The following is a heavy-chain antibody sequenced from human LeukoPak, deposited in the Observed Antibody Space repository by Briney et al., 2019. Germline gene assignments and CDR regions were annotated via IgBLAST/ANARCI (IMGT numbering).Heavy chain of an antibody. CDR2: ISDSGNTI. V-gene: IGHV3-48*03. CDR3: AGGPQYSGSYAY. D-gene: IGHD1-26*01. CDR1: GFTFSSFE. Sequence: GGPLRLSCPASGFTFSSFEVAWVRQPPGKGLEWVSYISDSGNTIKYADSVKGRFTISRGYAKNSLYLQMNSLRVEDTAVYYCAGGPQYSGSYAYWGQGTLVTVSS. J-gene: IGHJ4*02.